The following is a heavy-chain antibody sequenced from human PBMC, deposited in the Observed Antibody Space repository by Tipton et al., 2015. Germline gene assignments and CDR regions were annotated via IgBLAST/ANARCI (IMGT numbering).Heavy chain of an antibody. J-gene: IGHJ4*02. V-gene: IGHV4-28*03. D-gene: IGHD3-22*01. CDR1: GYSLSTGHC. CDR3: ARDAWAGDSRGFYYIY. CDR2: ICSSGNA. Sequence: TLSLTCNVSGYSLSTGHCWGWVRLSPGKGLEWVANICSSGNAYYNPSLKSRVTMSADASKTHFSLEVNSVTAADTAVYFCARDAWAGDSRGFYYIYWGQGTLVRVSS.